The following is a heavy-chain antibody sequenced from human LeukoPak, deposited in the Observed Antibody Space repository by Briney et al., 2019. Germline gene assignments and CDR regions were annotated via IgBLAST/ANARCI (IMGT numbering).Heavy chain of an antibody. D-gene: IGHD2-8*01. CDR2: ISYDGSNK. V-gene: IGHV3-30*18. CDR1: GFTFSSYW. Sequence: GGSLRLSCAASGFTFSSYWMSWVRQAPGKGLEWVAVISYDGSNKYYADSVKGRFSISRDSSKNILYLQMNSLRAEDTAVYYCAKDRCSNGIGCYYYYMDVWGKGTTVTISS. CDR3: AKDRCSNGIGCYYYYMDV. J-gene: IGHJ6*03.